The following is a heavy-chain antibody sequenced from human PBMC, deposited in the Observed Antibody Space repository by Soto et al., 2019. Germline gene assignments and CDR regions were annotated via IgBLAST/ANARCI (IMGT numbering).Heavy chain of an antibody. CDR2: IWYDGSNK. CDR1: GFTFSSYG. V-gene: IGHV3-33*01. Sequence: LRLSCAASGFTFSSYGMHWVRQAPGKGLEWVAVIWYDGSNKYYADSVKGRFTISRDNSKNTLYLQMNSLRAEDTAVYYCARDQGRFLEWLFPSFGMDVWGQGTTVTVSS. CDR3: ARDQGRFLEWLFPSFGMDV. D-gene: IGHD3-3*01. J-gene: IGHJ6*02.